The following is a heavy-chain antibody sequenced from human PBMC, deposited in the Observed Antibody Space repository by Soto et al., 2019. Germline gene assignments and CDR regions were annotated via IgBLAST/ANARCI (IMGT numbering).Heavy chain of an antibody. V-gene: IGHV3-21*01. Sequence: EVHLVESGGGLVKPGGSLRLSCAASGFIFRNYGMNWVRQAPGKGLEWVSFISGSGTYKYYADSVKGRFTISRDNAKNSLELQMNSLRVEDTAVYYCASLFTTGTWDWGQGTLVTVSS. J-gene: IGHJ4*02. CDR2: ISGSGTYK. CDR1: GFIFRNYG. D-gene: IGHD3-9*01. CDR3: ASLFTTGTWD.